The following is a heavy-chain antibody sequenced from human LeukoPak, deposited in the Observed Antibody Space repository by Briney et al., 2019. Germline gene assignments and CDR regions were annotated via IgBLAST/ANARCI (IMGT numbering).Heavy chain of an antibody. CDR2: IYYSGST. J-gene: IGHJ3*02. CDR1: GGSISSYY. D-gene: IGHD2-15*01. V-gene: IGHV4-59*01. Sequence: SETLSLTCTVSGGSISSYYWSWIRQPPGKGLEWIGYIYYSGSTNYNPSLKSRVTISVDTSKNQFSLKLSSVTAADTAVYYCARDRGWSGHAFDIWGQGTMVTVSS. CDR3: ARDRGWSGHAFDI.